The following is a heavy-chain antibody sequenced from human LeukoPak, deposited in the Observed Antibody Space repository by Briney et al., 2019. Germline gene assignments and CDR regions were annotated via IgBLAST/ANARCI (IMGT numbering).Heavy chain of an antibody. D-gene: IGHD6-13*01. Sequence: PSETLSLTCAVSGYSISSGYYWGWIRQPPGKGLEWIGSIYHSGSTYYNPSLKSRVTISVDTSKNQSSLKLSSVTAADTAVYYCGSCYYYYYMDVWSKGATVTVSS. CDR1: GYSISSGYY. CDR2: IYHSGST. J-gene: IGHJ6*03. V-gene: IGHV4-38-2*01. CDR3: GSCYYYYYMDV.